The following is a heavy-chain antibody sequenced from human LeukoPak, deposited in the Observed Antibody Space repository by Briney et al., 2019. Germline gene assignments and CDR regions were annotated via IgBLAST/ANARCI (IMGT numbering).Heavy chain of an antibody. V-gene: IGHV1-69*04. CDR3: ARAVYDSSGYYLWG. J-gene: IGHJ4*02. CDR2: IIPIFGIA. CDR1: GGTFSSYA. Sequence: SVKVSCKASGGTFSSYATSWVRQAPGQGLEWMGRIIPIFGIANYAQKFQGRVTITADKSTSTAYMELSSLRSEDTAVYYCARAVYDSSGYYLWGWGQGTLVTVSS. D-gene: IGHD3-22*01.